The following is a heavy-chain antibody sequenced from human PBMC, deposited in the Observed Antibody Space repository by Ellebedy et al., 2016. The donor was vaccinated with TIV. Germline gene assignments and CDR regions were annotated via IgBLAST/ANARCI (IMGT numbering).Heavy chain of an antibody. D-gene: IGHD1-7*01. CDR3: ARLWASQWNYLFDP. Sequence: MPGGSLRLSCAAPGFTLSSYSMNWVRQPPGKGLEWIGEINHSGSTNYNPSLKSRVTISADTSRNDFSLKLRSMTAADTGVYYCARLWASQWNYLFDPWGQGTLVTVSS. V-gene: IGHV4-34*01. CDR2: INHSGST. J-gene: IGHJ5*02. CDR1: GFTLSSYS.